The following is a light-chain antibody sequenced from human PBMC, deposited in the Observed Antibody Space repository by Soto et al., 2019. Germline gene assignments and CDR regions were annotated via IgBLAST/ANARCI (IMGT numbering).Light chain of an antibody. CDR2: DAS. Sequence: DIPRTQSTNSPATSVGVKVTITRRASQNIDSYLNWYQQRPGKAPKLLIHDASSLQSGVPSRFSGSGSGTDFALTINSLHPEHFATIYCQQSYSTPWTFGQGTKVDIK. CDR3: QQSYSTPWT. CDR1: QNIDSY. V-gene: IGKV1-39*01. J-gene: IGKJ1*01.